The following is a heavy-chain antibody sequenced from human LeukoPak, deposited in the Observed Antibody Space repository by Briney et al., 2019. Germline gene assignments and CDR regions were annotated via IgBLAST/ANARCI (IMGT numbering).Heavy chain of an antibody. Sequence: PGGSLRLSCAASGFTFSSYWMHWVRQAPGKGLVWVSRINSDGSSTSYADSVKGRFTISRDNAKNTLYLQMNSLRAEDTAVYYCARDVSPLLGYNWFDPWGQGTLVTVSS. V-gene: IGHV3-74*01. D-gene: IGHD2-21*02. J-gene: IGHJ5*02. CDR3: ARDVSPLLGYNWFDP. CDR1: GFTFSSYW. CDR2: INSDGSST.